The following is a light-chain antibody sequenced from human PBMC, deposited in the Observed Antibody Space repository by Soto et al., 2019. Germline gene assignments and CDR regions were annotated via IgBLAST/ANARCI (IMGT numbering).Light chain of an antibody. CDR2: DAS. V-gene: IGKV3-11*01. CDR3: QQYANSPIT. Sequence: EIVLTQSPTTLSLSPGERATLSCRASQSVSSYLAWYQQKPGQAPRLLIYDASNRATGIPARFSGSWSGTDFTLTISSLEPEDFAVYYCQQYANSPITFGQGTRLEIK. CDR1: QSVSSY. J-gene: IGKJ5*01.